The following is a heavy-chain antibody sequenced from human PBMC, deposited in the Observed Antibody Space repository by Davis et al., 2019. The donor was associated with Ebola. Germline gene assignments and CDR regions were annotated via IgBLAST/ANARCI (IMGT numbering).Heavy chain of an antibody. CDR1: GFTFSDAW. Sequence: GESLKISCAASGFTFSDAWMTWVRQAPGKGLEWVGRIKSNTDGETTDYTAHVKGRFTLSRDDYKNTLYLQMQSLKTEDKAVYYCTTEPSNTRGRFLDYSSFNIWGQGTVVTVSS. CDR3: TTEPSNTRGRFLDYSSFNI. J-gene: IGHJ3*02. D-gene: IGHD3-3*01. CDR2: IKSNTDGETT. V-gene: IGHV3-15*01.